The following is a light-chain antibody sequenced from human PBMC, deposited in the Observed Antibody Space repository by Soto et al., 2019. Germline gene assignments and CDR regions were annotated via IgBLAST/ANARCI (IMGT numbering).Light chain of an antibody. CDR1: QSVSSN. Sequence: EIVMTQSPATLSVSPGERATLSCRASQSVSSNLAWYLQKPGQPPRLLIYGASTRATGIPARFSGSGSGTEFTLTISSLQSEDFAVYYCQQYNNWPLTFGGGTKVDIK. CDR3: QQYNNWPLT. CDR2: GAS. J-gene: IGKJ4*01. V-gene: IGKV3D-15*01.